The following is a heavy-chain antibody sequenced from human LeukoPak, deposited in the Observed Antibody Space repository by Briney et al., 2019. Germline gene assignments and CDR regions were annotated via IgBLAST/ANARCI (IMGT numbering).Heavy chain of an antibody. Sequence: PSETLSLTCGVSGTSFTSYHWSWIRQTPGKGLEWIGEVNHSGYTNMNPSLKSRVTISVDTSKNQFSLMMTSVTAADTAVYFCARMTTGHDYWGQGTLVTVSS. D-gene: IGHD4-17*01. CDR1: GTSFTSYH. CDR2: VNHSGYT. CDR3: ARMTTGHDY. V-gene: IGHV4-34*01. J-gene: IGHJ4*02.